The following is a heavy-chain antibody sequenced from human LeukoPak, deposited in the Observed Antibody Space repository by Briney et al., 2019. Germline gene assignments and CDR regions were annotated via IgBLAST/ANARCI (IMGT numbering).Heavy chain of an antibody. Sequence: PGGSLRLSCAASGFTFDDYAMHWVRQAPGKGLEWVSLISGDGGSTYSADSVKGRFTISRDNAKNSLYLQMNSLRDEDTAVYYCARVTRYCSSTSCWTHFDYWGQGTLVTVSS. CDR3: ARVTRYCSSTSCWTHFDY. J-gene: IGHJ4*02. CDR2: ISGDGGST. D-gene: IGHD2-2*01. CDR1: GFTFDDYA. V-gene: IGHV3-43*02.